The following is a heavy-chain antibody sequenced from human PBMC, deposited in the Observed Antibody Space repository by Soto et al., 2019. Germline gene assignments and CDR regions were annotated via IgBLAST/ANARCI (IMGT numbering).Heavy chain of an antibody. CDR3: ARRVDP. Sequence: QVQLQESGPGLVKPSQTLSLTCTVSGGSISSGGYYWSWIRQHPGKGLEWIGYIFYSGTTYYNPSLKRRFTIPLDKPNNQFPLKRSSVPSAYTTVYYCARRVDPWGQGTLVTVSS. J-gene: IGHJ5*02. V-gene: IGHV4-31*03. CDR2: IFYSGTT. CDR1: GGSISSGGYY.